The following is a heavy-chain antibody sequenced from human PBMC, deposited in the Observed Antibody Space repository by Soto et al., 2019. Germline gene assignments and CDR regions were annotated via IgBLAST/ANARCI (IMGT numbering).Heavy chain of an antibody. V-gene: IGHV1-69*01. CDR2: IIPIFGTA. CDR1: GGTFSSYA. Sequence: SGGTFSSYAISWVRQAPGQGLEWMGVIIPIFGTANYAQKFQGRVTITADESTSTAYMELSSLRSEDTAVYYCAREGDYSNYGRYYYYVMDVWAQGTTVTVS. D-gene: IGHD4-4*01. J-gene: IGHJ6*02. CDR3: AREGDYSNYGRYYYYVMDV.